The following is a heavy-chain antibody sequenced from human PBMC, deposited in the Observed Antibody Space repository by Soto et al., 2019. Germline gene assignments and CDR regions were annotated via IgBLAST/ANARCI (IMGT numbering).Heavy chain of an antibody. V-gene: IGHV3-74*01. J-gene: IGHJ4*02. CDR2: INRDGSSA. CDR1: GFTFSSYW. Sequence: EVQLVESGGGLVQPGGSQRLSCAASGFTFSSYWMHWVRQAPGKGLVWVSRINRDGSSASYVDSVKGRFTVSRDNAKNTLYLQMNSLSAEVTAVYYCARIGQTAAPGHWGQGALVTVSS. CDR3: ARIGQTAAPGH. D-gene: IGHD6-25*01.